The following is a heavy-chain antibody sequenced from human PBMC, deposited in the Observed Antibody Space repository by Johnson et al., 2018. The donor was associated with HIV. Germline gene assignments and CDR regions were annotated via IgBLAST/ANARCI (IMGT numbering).Heavy chain of an antibody. CDR1: GFTVSSNY. V-gene: IGHV3-53*02. CDR3: ARVQILADDVFNI. Sequence: VQLVGTGGGLIQPGGSLRLSCAASGFTVSSNYMSWVRQAPGKGLEWVSVISGSGGSTYYADSVKGRFTISRDNAKNTLYLQMDSLGAEDTAVYYCARVQILADDVFNIWGQGTMVTVSS. J-gene: IGHJ3*02. D-gene: IGHD3-3*02. CDR2: ISGSGGST.